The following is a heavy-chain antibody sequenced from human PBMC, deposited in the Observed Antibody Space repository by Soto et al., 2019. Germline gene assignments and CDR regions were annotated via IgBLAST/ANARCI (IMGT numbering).Heavy chain of an antibody. D-gene: IGHD6-19*01. CDR2: IGKAGDK. Sequence: PGGSLRLSCAASGFTFSSYDMHWVRQAAGKGLEWVSGIGKAGDKYYSGSVKGRLTISRENAKNSLYLQMSSLRAEDTAVYYCTRGGTVAPFDYWGQGTLVTVSS. CDR3: TRGGTVAPFDY. V-gene: IGHV3-13*04. CDR1: GFTFSSYD. J-gene: IGHJ4*02.